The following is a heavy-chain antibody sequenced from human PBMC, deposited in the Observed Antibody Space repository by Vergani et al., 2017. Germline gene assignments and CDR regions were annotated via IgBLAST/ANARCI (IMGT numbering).Heavy chain of an antibody. Sequence: QLQLQESGSGLVKPSQTLSLTCTVSGGSISSSSYYWGWIRQPPGKGLEWIGSIYYSGSTYYNPSLKSRVTISVDTSKNQFSLKLSSVTAADTAVYYCARQGGLLLREWFDPWGQGTLVTVSS. CDR3: ARQGGLLLREWFDP. D-gene: IGHD2-15*01. J-gene: IGHJ5*02. CDR1: GGSISSSSYY. V-gene: IGHV4-39*01. CDR2: IYYSGST.